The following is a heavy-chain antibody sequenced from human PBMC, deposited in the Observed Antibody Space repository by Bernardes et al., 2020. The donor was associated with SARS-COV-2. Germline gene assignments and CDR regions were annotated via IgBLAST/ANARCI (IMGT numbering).Heavy chain of an antibody. CDR1: GGSISSYY. D-gene: IGHD6-19*01. Sequence: SETLSLTCTVSGGSISSYYWSWIRQPPGKGLEWIGYIYYSGSTNYNPSLKSRVSISIDTSKNQFSLKLSSVTAADAAVYYCARDDCRHSSGWNGLRYYGLDDWGQGATVTVSS. CDR3: ARDDCRHSSGWNGLRYYGLDD. V-gene: IGHV4-59*01. J-gene: IGHJ6*02. CDR2: IYYSGST.